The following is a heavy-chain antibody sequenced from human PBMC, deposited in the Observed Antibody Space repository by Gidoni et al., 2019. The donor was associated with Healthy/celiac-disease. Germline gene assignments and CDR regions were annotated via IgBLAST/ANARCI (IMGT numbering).Heavy chain of an antibody. V-gene: IGHV3-9*01. CDR1: GFTFADYA. Sequence: EVQLVESGGGLVQPGRSLVLSCAASGFTFADYAMHWVRQAPGKGLEWVSGISWNSGSIGYADSVKGRFTISRDNAKNSLYLQMNSLRAEDTALYYCAKDKFLMGHYYYGMDVWGQGTTVTVSS. D-gene: IGHD2-21*01. CDR2: ISWNSGSI. CDR3: AKDKFLMGHYYYGMDV. J-gene: IGHJ6*02.